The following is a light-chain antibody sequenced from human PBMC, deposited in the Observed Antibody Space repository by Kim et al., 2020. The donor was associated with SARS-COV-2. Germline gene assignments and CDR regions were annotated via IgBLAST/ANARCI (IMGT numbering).Light chain of an antibody. CDR1: SSYVGGYNY. CDR2: EVS. CDR3: SSYAGSNIVV. Sequence: GQSVTISGTGTSSYVGGYNYVAWDQQHPGKAPKLMIYEVSERPSGVPDRFSGSKSGNTASLTVSGLQAEDEADYYCSSYAGSNIVVFGGGTQLTVL. J-gene: IGLJ2*01. V-gene: IGLV2-8*01.